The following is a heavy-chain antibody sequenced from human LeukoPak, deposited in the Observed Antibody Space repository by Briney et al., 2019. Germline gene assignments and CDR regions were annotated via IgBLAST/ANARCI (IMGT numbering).Heavy chain of an antibody. CDR1: GYSFTSYW. D-gene: IGHD5-24*01. V-gene: IGHV5-51*01. CDR3: ARVRDGYNLWDFDY. CDR2: IYPGDSDT. J-gene: IGHJ4*02. Sequence: KGGESLETSCKGSGYSFTSYWIGWVRQMPGKGLEWIGIIYPGDSDTRYSPSFQGQVTISADKSISTAYLQWSSLKASDTAMYYCARVRDGYNLWDFDYWGQGTLVTVSS.